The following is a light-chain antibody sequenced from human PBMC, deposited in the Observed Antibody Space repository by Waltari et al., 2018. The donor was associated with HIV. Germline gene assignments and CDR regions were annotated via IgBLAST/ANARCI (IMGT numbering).Light chain of an antibody. CDR3: SSYAGSNTLS. J-gene: IGLJ2*01. CDR1: SSDVGAYNN. CDR2: EVT. Sequence: QSALTQLPSASGSPGHSVTIPCTGTSSDVGAYNNVSWYQQNPGKAPKLIIYEVTKRPSGVPDRFSASKAGNTASLTVAGLQTDDEAEYYCSSYAGSNTLSFGGGTNVIVL. V-gene: IGLV2-8*01.